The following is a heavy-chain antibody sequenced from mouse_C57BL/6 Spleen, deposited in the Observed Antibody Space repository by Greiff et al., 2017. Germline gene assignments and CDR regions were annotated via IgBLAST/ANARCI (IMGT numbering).Heavy chain of an antibody. V-gene: IGHV1-15*01. CDR2: IDPETGGT. D-gene: IGHD2-3*01. J-gene: IGHJ3*01. CDR3: TREAGYYWFAY. CDR1: GYTFTDYE. Sequence: QVQLKQSGAELVRPGASVTLSCKASGYTFTDYEMHWVKQTPVHGLEWIGAIDPETGGTAYNQKFKGKAILTADKSSSTAYMELRSLTSEDSAVYYCTREAGYYWFAYWGQGTLVTVSA.